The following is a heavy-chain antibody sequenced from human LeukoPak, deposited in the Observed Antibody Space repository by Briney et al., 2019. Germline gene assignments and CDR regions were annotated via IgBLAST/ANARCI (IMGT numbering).Heavy chain of an antibody. J-gene: IGHJ5*02. Sequence: SETLSLTCTVSGDSVSSSNYYWAWIRQPPGKGLEWIGNIYYSGSTYYNPSLKRRLTISVDTSKNQFSLKLTSVTAADTAVYYCARLNKPGWFDPWGQGTLVTVSS. CDR2: IYYSGST. D-gene: IGHD1-14*01. CDR1: GDSVSSSNYY. V-gene: IGHV4-39*01. CDR3: ARLNKPGWFDP.